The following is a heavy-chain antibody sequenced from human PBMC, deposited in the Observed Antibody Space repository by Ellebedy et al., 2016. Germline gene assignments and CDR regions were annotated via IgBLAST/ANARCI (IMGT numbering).Heavy chain of an antibody. CDR1: GGSISSGSYY. CDR2: IYTSGST. D-gene: IGHD3-22*01. V-gene: IGHV4-61*02. Sequence: SETLSLXXTVSGGSISSGSYYWSWIRQPAGKGLEWIGRIYTSGSTNYNPSLKSRVTMSVDTSKNQFSLKLSSVTAADTAVYYCARGGRYDSSGYYSDYWGQGTLVTVSS. CDR3: ARGGRYDSSGYYSDY. J-gene: IGHJ4*02.